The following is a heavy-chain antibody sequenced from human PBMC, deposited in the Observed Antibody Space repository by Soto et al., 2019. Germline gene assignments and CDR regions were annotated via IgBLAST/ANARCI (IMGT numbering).Heavy chain of an antibody. V-gene: IGHV3-23*01. CDR2: ISGSGGST. CDR3: AKLGGAFDYYGMDV. Sequence: GGSLRLSCAASGFTFSSYAMSWVRQAPGKGLEWVSAISGSGGSTYYADSVKGRFTISRDNSKNTLYLQMNSLRAEDTAVYYCAKLGGAFDYYGMDVWGHGTTVTVSS. D-gene: IGHD1-26*01. J-gene: IGHJ6*02. CDR1: GFTFSSYA.